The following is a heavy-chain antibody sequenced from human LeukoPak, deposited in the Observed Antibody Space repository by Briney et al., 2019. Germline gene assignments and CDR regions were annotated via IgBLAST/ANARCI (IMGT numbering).Heavy chain of an antibody. J-gene: IGHJ5*02. CDR3: ASPLSLGYCSGGSCYGRGAWFDR. Sequence: PSGTLSLTCAVSGGSISSSNWWSWVRQPPGKGLEWVGQIYHSGSTNYNPSIKSRVTISVDKSKNQFSLQLSSVTAADTAVYYCASPLSLGYCSGGSCYGRGAWFDRWGQGTLVTVSS. CDR1: GGSISSSNW. D-gene: IGHD2-15*01. CDR2: IYHSGST. V-gene: IGHV4-4*02.